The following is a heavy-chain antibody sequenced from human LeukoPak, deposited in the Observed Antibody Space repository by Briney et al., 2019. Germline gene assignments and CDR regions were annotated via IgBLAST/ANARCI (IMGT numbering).Heavy chain of an antibody. CDR1: GGSISSGGYS. D-gene: IGHD6-19*01. J-gene: IGHJ4*02. Sequence: SQTLSLTCAVSGGSISSGGYSWSWIRQPPGKGLEWIGEINHSGSTNYNPSLKSRVTISVDTSKNQFSLKLSSVTAADTAVYYCASSDDSSLGSHDYWGQGTLVTVSS. CDR2: INHSGST. V-gene: IGHV4-30-2*01. CDR3: ASSDDSSLGSHDY.